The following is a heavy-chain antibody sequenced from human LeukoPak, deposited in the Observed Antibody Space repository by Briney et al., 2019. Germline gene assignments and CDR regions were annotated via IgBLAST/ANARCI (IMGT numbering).Heavy chain of an antibody. CDR2: ISGGGRST. V-gene: IGHV3-23*01. CDR3: ARERYFDY. Sequence: GGSLRLSCAASGFTISTCAMSWVRQAPGKGLEWVSTISGGGRSTDYADSVKGLFTISRDNSKNTLYLQMNSLRAEDTAVYYCARERYFDYWGQGTLVTVSS. J-gene: IGHJ4*02. CDR1: GFTISTCA.